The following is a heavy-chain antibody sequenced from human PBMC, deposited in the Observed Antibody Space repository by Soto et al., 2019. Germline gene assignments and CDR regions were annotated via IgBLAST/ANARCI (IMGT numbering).Heavy chain of an antibody. CDR1: GYTFTASG. CDR2: TSIYNGHT. Sequence: GASVKVSCKASGYTFTASGISWVRQAPGQGLGWMGWTSIYNGHTEYSPKFLGRVVMTTDTSADTAYLELRSLRPDDAALYYCARWDDYGASDQYHFDHWGQGTLVTVSS. CDR3: ARWDDYGASDQYHFDH. D-gene: IGHD4-17*01. V-gene: IGHV1-18*01. J-gene: IGHJ4*02.